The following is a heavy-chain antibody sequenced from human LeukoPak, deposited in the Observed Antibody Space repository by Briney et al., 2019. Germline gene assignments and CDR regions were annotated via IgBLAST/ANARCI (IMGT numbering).Heavy chain of an antibody. D-gene: IGHD6-13*01. Sequence: SETLSLTCTVSGGSISSYYWSWIRQVAGKGLEWIGRIYTSGSTNYNPSLKSRVTMSVDTSKNQFSLKLTSVTAADTAVYYCARSPYSSSWYPFAPWGQGTLVTVSS. CDR2: IYTSGST. CDR1: GGSISSYY. CDR3: ARSPYSSSWYPFAP. J-gene: IGHJ5*02. V-gene: IGHV4-4*07.